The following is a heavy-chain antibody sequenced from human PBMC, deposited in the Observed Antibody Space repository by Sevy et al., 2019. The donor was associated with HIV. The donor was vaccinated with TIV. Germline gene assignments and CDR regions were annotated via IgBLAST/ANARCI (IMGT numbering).Heavy chain of an antibody. J-gene: IGHJ6*02. CDR2: ISAYNGNT. D-gene: IGHD3-3*01. V-gene: IGHV1-18*01. CDR3: ARDDDNDFWSGSAFSYYYYGMDV. CDR1: GYTFTSYG. Sequence: ASVKVSCKASGYTFTSYGISWVRQAPGQGLEWMGWISAYNGNTNYAQKLQGRVTMTTDTSTSTAYMELRSPRSDDTAVYYCARDDDNDFWSGSAFSYYYYGMDVWGQGTTVTVSS.